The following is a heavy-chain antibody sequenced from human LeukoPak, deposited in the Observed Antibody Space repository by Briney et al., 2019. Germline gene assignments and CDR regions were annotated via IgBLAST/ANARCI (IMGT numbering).Heavy chain of an antibody. CDR2: IYYSGTT. CDR3: ARGKSRGSHIDY. J-gene: IGHJ4*02. V-gene: IGHV4-59*01. D-gene: IGHD1-26*01. CDR1: GGSIIGYY. Sequence: SETLSLTCTVSGGSIIGYYWSWIRQPPGKGLEWIGYIYYSGTTNYDPSLKSRVTISVDTSNNQFSLNLTSVTAADTAVYYCARGKSRGSHIDYWGQGALVTVSS.